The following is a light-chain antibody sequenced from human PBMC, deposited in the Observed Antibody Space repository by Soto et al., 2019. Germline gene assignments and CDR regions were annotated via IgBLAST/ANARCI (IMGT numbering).Light chain of an antibody. J-gene: IGLJ2*01. CDR2: VGTGGIVG. Sequence: QSALTQPPSASASLGASVTLTCTLSSGYSNYKVDWYQQRPGKGPRFVMRVGTGGIVGSKGDGIPDRFSVLGSGLNRYLTIKNIQEEDESDYHCGADHGSGSNFGAVFGGGTKLTVL. V-gene: IGLV9-49*01. CDR1: SGYSNYK. CDR3: GADHGSGSNFGAV.